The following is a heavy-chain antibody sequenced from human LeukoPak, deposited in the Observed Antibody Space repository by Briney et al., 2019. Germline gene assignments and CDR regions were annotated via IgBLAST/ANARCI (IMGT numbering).Heavy chain of an antibody. CDR2: IKQDGSEK. D-gene: IGHD3-22*01. Sequence: GGSLRLSCAASGFTFSSYWMSWVRQAPGKGLEWVANIKQDGSEKYFVDSMKGRFTISRDNAKNSLYLQMNSLRAEDTAVYYCVLSYYDSSGYYRLFDYWGQGTLVTVSS. CDR1: GFTFSSYW. V-gene: IGHV3-7*01. J-gene: IGHJ4*02. CDR3: VLSYYDSSGYYRLFDY.